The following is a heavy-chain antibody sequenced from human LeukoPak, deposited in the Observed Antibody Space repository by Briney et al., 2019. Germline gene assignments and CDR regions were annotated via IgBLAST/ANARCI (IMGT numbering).Heavy chain of an antibody. CDR3: ARSFYYGSGGALFDY. CDR1: GYTFTGYY. D-gene: IGHD3-10*01. Sequence: GASVKVSCKASGYTFTGYYMHWVRQAPGQGLEWMGWINPNSGGTNYAQKFQGRVTMTRDTSISTAYMELSRLRSDDTAVYYCARSFYYGSGGALFDYWGQGTLVTVSS. J-gene: IGHJ4*02. V-gene: IGHV1-2*02. CDR2: INPNSGGT.